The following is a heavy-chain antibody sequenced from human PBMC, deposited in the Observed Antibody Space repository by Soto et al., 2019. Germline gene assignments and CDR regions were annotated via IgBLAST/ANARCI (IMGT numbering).Heavy chain of an antibody. CDR3: ATKDNGKYFFDS. CDR2: IHHTGYT. Sequence: QVQLQESGPGLVKPSDTLSLTCGVSGSSISNDNWWVWIRQPPGKGLEWIGYIHHTGYTYCNPALKSRLTMSVDTSKNQFSLRLSSVTAVDTAVYYCATKDNGKYFFDSWGQGALVTVSS. J-gene: IGHJ4*02. D-gene: IGHD1-26*01. V-gene: IGHV4-28*01. CDR1: GSSISNDNW.